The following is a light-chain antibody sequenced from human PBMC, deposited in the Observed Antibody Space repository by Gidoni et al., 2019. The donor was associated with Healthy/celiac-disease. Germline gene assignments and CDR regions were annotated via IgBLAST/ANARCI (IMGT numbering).Light chain of an antibody. CDR3: QQSYSTPDT. Sequence: DIQMTQSPSSLSASVGDRVTITCRASQSISSYLNLYQQKPGKAPKLLIYAASSLQSGVPSRFSGSGSETDFTLTISSLQPEDFATYYCQQSYSTPDTFGQGTKLEIK. CDR2: AAS. J-gene: IGKJ2*01. CDR1: QSISSY. V-gene: IGKV1-39*01.